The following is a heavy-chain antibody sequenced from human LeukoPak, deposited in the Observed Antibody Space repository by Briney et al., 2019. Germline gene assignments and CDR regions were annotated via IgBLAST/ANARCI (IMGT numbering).Heavy chain of an antibody. Sequence: GSLRLSCAASGFSFSTYGMHWVRQAPGKGLEWVALIWNAGTNTYYADSVKGRFTISRDNSKNTLYLQMNSLRAEDTAVYYCVGDTPPGGDFYLDYWGQGTLVIVSS. V-gene: IGHV3-33*01. CDR1: GFSFSTYG. CDR3: VGDTPPGGDFYLDY. CDR2: IWNAGTNT. D-gene: IGHD3-16*01. J-gene: IGHJ4*02.